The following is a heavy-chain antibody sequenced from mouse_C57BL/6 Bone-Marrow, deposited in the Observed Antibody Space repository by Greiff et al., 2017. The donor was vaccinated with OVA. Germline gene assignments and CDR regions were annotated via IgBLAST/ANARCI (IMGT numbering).Heavy chain of an antibody. V-gene: IGHV5-6*01. CDR3: ARERGDVDAMDY. CDR1: GFTFSSYG. CDR2: ISSGGSYT. Sequence: EVQLVESGGDLVKPGGSLKLSCAASGFTFSSYGMSWVRQTPDKRLEWVATISSGGSYTYYPDSVKGRFTISRDNAKNTLYLQMSSLKSEDTAMYYCARERGDVDAMDYWGQGTSVTVSS. J-gene: IGHJ4*01. D-gene: IGHD3-3*01.